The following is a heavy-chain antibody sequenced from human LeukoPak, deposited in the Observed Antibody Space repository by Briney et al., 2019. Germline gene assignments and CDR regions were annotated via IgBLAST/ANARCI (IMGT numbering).Heavy chain of an antibody. J-gene: IGHJ4*02. D-gene: IGHD6-25*01. CDR3: ARTRSGKPDF. CDR2: VNPSSGGT. CDR1: GYTFVVHY. Sequence: ASVKVSCKASGYTFVVHYIHWVRQAPGQGLEWMGWVNPSSGGTNYAQKFQDRVTMTGDTSISTAYMELSSLRSDDTAVYYCARTRSGKPDFWGQGTLVTVSS. V-gene: IGHV1-2*02.